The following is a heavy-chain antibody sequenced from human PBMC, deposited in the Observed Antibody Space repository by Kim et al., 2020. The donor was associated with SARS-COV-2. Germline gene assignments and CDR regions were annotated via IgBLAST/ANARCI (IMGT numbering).Heavy chain of an antibody. Sequence: PALQSRVTISVDTSKNQFSLKRSSVTAADTAVYYCARHDLSGGHKSGFDPWGQGTLVTVSS. J-gene: IGHJ5*02. CDR3: ARHDLSGGHKSGFDP. D-gene: IGHD2-15*01. V-gene: IGHV4-39*01.